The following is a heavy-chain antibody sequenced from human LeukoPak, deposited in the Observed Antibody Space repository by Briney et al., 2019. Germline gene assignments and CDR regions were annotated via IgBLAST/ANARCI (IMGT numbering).Heavy chain of an antibody. J-gene: IGHJ4*02. CDR3: ARTNYDILTGYYGRFDY. CDR1: GGTFSSYA. CDR2: IIPIFGTA. V-gene: IGHV1-69*05. D-gene: IGHD3-9*01. Sequence: GASVKVSCKASGGTFSSYAISWVRQAPGQGLEWMGRIIPIFGTANYAQKFQGRVTITTDESTSTAYMELSSLRSEDTAVYYCARTNYDILTGYYGRFDYWGQGTLVTVSS.